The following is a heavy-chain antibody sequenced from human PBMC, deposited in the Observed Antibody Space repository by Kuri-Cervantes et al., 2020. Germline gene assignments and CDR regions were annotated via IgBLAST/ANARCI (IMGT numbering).Heavy chain of an antibody. CDR3: ARRFCSGGGCHYFDH. CDR2: ISESGETT. V-gene: IGHV3-23*01. J-gene: IGHJ4*02. Sequence: GESLKISCAASGFTFSSYWMTWVRQAPGKGLEWVSSISESGETTFYADSVKGRFTVSRDNSKNTLYLQLNSLQAEDTAIYFCARRFCSGGGCHYFDHWGQGTLVTVSS. CDR1: GFTFSSYW. D-gene: IGHD2-15*01.